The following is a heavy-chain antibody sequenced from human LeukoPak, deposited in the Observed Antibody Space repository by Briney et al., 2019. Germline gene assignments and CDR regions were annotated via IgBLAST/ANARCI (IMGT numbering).Heavy chain of an antibody. V-gene: IGHV1-18*01. D-gene: IGHD3-22*01. Sequence: ASVKVSCKAFGYDFTRNGISWVRQAPGQGLDWMGWISVYTGNTNYAQKFQGRVTLTTDTPTTTAYMELRGLRSDDTVVYFCARAYDSSGHGAFDIWGQGTMVTVSS. CDR2: ISVYTGNT. CDR3: ARAYDSSGHGAFDI. J-gene: IGHJ3*02. CDR1: GYDFTRNG.